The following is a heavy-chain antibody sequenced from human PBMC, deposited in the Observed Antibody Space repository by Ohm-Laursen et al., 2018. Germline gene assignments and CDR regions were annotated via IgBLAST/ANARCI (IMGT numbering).Heavy chain of an antibody. CDR2: IYHSGST. Sequence: SDTLSLTCTVSGGSISGYYWSWIRQSPGKGLEWIGYIYHSGSTKYNPFFNSRVTISVDTSQNQFSLNLRSVTTADTAVYYCASGHNYGYDNYYYGMDVWGQGTTVTVSS. CDR1: GGSISGYY. CDR3: ASGHNYGYDNYYYGMDV. D-gene: IGHD3-16*01. J-gene: IGHJ6*02. V-gene: IGHV4-59*07.